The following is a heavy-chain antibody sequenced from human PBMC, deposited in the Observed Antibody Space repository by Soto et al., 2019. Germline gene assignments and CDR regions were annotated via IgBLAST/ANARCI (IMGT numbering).Heavy chain of an antibody. CDR1: AYTFPSHG. CDR2: INTYTGDT. CDR3: ARYIIILPGAIGVPGHYYMVV. D-gene: IGHD2-2*01. Sequence: QVQLVQSGPEGKKPGASVKVSCKASAYTFPSHGITWVRQAPGQGLEWMGWINTYTGDTNYAQKFRGRVTMTTDTSTSTADMELRSLTPDDTAVYYCARYIIILPGAIGVPGHYYMVVWGKGTTVTVSS. V-gene: IGHV1-18*01. J-gene: IGHJ6*03.